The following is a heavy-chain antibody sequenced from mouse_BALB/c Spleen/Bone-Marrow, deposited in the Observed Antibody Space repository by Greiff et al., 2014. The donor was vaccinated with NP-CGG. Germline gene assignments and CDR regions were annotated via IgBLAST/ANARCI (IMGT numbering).Heavy chain of an antibody. CDR1: GYTFTNYV. J-gene: IGHJ4*01. Sequence: VQLKESGPELVKPGASVKMSCKASGYTFTNYVMHWVKQTPGQGLEWIGYINPYNDGTKYNEKFKGKATLTSDKSSGTAYMELSSLTSEDSAAYYGARRPSFYGSSYGAMDYWGQGTSVTVSS. V-gene: IGHV1-14*01. CDR2: INPYNDGT. CDR3: ARRPSFYGSSYGAMDY. D-gene: IGHD1-1*01.